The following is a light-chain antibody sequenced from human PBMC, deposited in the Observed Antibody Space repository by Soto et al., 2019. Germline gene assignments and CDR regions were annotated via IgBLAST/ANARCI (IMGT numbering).Light chain of an antibody. CDR1: QSVSNN. Sequence: EIVMTQSPATLSVSPGERATLSCRASQSVSNNLAWYQQKPGQAPRLLIYGAYTRATGIPARFSGSGSGTEFTLTISSLQYEDFAVYYCQQYNNWPPWTFGQGTKVEIK. J-gene: IGKJ1*01. V-gene: IGKV3-15*01. CDR2: GAY. CDR3: QQYNNWPPWT.